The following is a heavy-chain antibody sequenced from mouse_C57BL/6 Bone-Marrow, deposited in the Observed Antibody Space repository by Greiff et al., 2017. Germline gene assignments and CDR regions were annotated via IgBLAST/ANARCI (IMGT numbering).Heavy chain of an antibody. CDR1: GYSITSGYY. D-gene: IGHD2-4*01. Sequence: DVQLQESGPGLVKPSQSLSLTCSVTGYSITSGYYWNWIRQFPGNKLEWMGYISYDGSNNYNPSLKNRISITRDTSKNQFFLKLNSVTTEDTATYYCARAYDYPWFAYWGQGTLVTVSA. CDR3: ARAYDYPWFAY. CDR2: ISYDGSN. V-gene: IGHV3-6*01. J-gene: IGHJ3*01.